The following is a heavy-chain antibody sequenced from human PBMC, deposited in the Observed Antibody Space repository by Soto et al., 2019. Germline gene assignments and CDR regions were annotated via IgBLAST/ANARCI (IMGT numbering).Heavy chain of an antibody. Sequence: ASVKVSCKASGYTFTSYGISWVRPAPGQGLEWMGWISAYNGNTNYAQKLQGRVIMTTDTSTSTAYMQLRSLKSDDTAVYYCARDRSIPPSYFDCWGQGTLVTVSS. CDR1: GYTFTSYG. D-gene: IGHD2-2*02. J-gene: IGHJ4*02. V-gene: IGHV1-18*04. CDR3: ARDRSIPPSYFDC. CDR2: ISAYNGNT.